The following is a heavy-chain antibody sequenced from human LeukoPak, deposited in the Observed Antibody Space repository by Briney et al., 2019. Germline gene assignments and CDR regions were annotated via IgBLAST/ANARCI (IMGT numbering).Heavy chain of an antibody. V-gene: IGHV3-30*18. CDR3: AKWGGSGGRYYYGMDV. CDR2: SYDASNK. Sequence: SYDASNKYYADSWKGRFTISRHNAKNTLYLQMNSLRAEDTAVYYCAKWGGSGGRYYYGMDVWGQGTTVTVSS. J-gene: IGHJ6*02. D-gene: IGHD3-10*01.